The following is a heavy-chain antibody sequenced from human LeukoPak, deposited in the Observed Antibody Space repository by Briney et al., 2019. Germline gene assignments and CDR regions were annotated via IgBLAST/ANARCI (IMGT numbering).Heavy chain of an antibody. CDR3: ARGGDFWSGYSRGYYMDV. V-gene: IGHV3-23*01. CDR1: GFTVSSNS. J-gene: IGHJ6*03. CDR2: ISGSGGST. Sequence: GGSLRLSCTVSGFTVSSNSMSWVRQAPGKGLEWVSVISGSGGSTYYADSVKGRFTISRDNSKNTLYVQMNSLRAADMAVYYCARGGDFWSGYSRGYYMDVWGKGTTVTVSS. D-gene: IGHD3-3*01.